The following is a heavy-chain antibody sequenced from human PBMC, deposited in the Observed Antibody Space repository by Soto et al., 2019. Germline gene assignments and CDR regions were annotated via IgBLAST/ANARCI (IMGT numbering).Heavy chain of an antibody. CDR3: ARGIVVVTAISYWFDP. CDR2: IYYSGST. D-gene: IGHD2-21*02. V-gene: IGHV4-59*01. Sequence: KTSETLSLTCTVSGGSISSYYWSWIRQPPGKGLEWIGYIYYSGSTNYNPSLKSRVTISVDTSKNQFSLKLSSVTAADTAVYYCARGIVVVTAISYWFDPWGQGTLVTVSS. J-gene: IGHJ5*02. CDR1: GGSISSYY.